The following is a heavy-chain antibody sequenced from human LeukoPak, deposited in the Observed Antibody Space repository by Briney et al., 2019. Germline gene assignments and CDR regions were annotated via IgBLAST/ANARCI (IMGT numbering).Heavy chain of an antibody. CDR3: AKDIVLMDSGYFDY. CDR2: ISGSGGST. Sequence: PGGSLRLSCAASGFTFSSYAMSWVRQAPGKGLEWVSAISGSGGSTYYADPVKGRFTISRDNSKNTLYLQMNSLRAEDTAVYYCAKDIVLMDSGYFDYWGQGTLVTVSS. J-gene: IGHJ4*02. D-gene: IGHD2-8*01. V-gene: IGHV3-23*01. CDR1: GFTFSSYA.